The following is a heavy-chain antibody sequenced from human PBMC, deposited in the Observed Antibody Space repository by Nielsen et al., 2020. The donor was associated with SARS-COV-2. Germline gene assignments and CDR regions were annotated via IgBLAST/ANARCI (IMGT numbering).Heavy chain of an antibody. J-gene: IGHJ4*02. Sequence: GSLRLSCTVSGGSISSSSYYWGWIRQPPGKGLEWIGSIYYSGSTYYNPSLKSRVTISVDTSKNQFSLKLSSVTAADTAVYYCARHFSTYYDFWSGYSPLFDYWGQGTLVTVSS. CDR3: ARHFSTYYDFWSGYSPLFDY. CDR2: IYYSGST. V-gene: IGHV4-39*01. CDR1: GGSISSSSYY. D-gene: IGHD3-3*01.